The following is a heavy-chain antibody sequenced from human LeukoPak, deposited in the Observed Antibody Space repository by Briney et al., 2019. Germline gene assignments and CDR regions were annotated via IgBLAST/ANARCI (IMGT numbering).Heavy chain of an antibody. CDR3: ARRGLVVVPF. D-gene: IGHD2-21*01. Sequence: SETLSLTCTVCGVSVSSSDSYWVWVRQPPGKGLEWVGSIYYGGTTYSNPSLKSRVTISADTSKNQFSLKLTSVTAADTAIYYCARRGLVVVPFWGQGNLVTVSS. CDR1: GVSVSSSDSY. V-gene: IGHV4-39*01. CDR2: IYYGGTT. J-gene: IGHJ4*02.